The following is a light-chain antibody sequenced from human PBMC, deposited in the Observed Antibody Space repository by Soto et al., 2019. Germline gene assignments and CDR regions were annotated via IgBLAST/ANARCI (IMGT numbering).Light chain of an antibody. CDR1: QGINSY. J-gene: IGKJ3*01. Sequence: DIQLTQSPSFLSASVGDRVTITCRASQGINSYLAWYQQKPGKAPKLLIYAASTLQSGVPSRFSGSGSGTEFTLTISSLQPEDFATYYCQQLNSYFQAAFGPGTKVDIK. CDR2: AAS. V-gene: IGKV1-9*01. CDR3: QQLNSYFQAA.